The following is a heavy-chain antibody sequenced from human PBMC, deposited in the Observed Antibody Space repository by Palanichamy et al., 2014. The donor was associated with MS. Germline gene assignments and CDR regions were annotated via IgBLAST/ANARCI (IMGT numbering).Heavy chain of an antibody. CDR1: GFSFGSYE. D-gene: IGHD2-15*01. CDR2: ISSSGHTI. V-gene: IGHV3-48*03. J-gene: IGHJ3*02. CDR3: TRDCSGGSCYSWGIHAFDI. Sequence: ESGGGLVQPGGSLRLSCAASGFSFGSYEMNWVRQAPGKGLEWVSYISSSGHTIYYADSVKGRFTISRDNAKTSLYLQMNSLRAEDTAVYYCTRDCSGGSCYSWGIHAFDIWGQGTMVTVSS.